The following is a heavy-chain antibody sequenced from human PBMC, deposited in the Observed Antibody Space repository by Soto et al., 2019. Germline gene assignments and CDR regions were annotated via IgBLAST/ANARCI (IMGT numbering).Heavy chain of an antibody. CDR3: ARGPSGDKVDY. Sequence: VQLQESGPGVVEPSQTLSLTCTVSGGSINNNGYFWSWIRQPPGSGLEWIGHIYNSGSTYSNPSVKSRLTISVDTSKKQFSLKLSSVTAADTAVYYCARGPSGDKVDYWGQGTLVTVSS. D-gene: IGHD1-26*01. CDR2: IYNSGST. V-gene: IGHV4-30-4*01. CDR1: GGSINNNGYF. J-gene: IGHJ4*02.